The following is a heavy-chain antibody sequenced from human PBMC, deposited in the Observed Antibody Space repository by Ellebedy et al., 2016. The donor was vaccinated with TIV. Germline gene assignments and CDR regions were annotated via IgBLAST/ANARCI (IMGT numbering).Heavy chain of an antibody. CDR3: AKYRQGNYYGVDV. V-gene: IGHV3-23*01. CDR1: GFTFSSYA. J-gene: IGHJ6*02. D-gene: IGHD3-16*02. Sequence: PGGSLRLSCAASGFTFSSYAMIWVRQAPGKGLEWVSTITGSGGITYYADSVKGRFTISRDTSKNTLYLQMNSLGADDTALYYCAKYRQGNYYGVDVWGQGTTVTVSS. CDR2: ITGSGGIT.